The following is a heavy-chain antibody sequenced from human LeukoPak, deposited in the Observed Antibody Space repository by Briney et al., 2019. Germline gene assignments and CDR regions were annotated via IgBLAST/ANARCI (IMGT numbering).Heavy chain of an antibody. CDR1: SYSISSGYY. D-gene: IGHD3-22*01. CDR2: IYHSGST. V-gene: IGHV4-38-2*02. Sequence: SETLSITCTVSSYSISSGYYWGWIRQPPGQGLEWIRSIYHSGSTYYNPSLKSRVTISVDTSKNQFSLKLSSVTAADTAVYYCARSAGYYDSSAYGDYWGQGTLVTVSS. CDR3: ARSAGYYDSSAYGDY. J-gene: IGHJ4*02.